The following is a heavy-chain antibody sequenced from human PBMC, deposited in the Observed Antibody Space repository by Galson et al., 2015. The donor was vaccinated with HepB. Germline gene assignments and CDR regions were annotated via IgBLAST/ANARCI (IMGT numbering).Heavy chain of an antibody. J-gene: IGHJ6*02. V-gene: IGHV1-18*01. CDR3: ARDSRLELHLNNYYSYGMDV. D-gene: IGHD1-7*01. CDR2: VSGYNGSA. CDR1: GYDFNKYG. Sequence: SVKVSCKASGYDFNKYGLSWVRQAPGQGPEWMGWVSGYNGSANYAPKFQGRVTMTTQKSTGTAFMEMRSLRSDDTAVYYCARDSRLELHLNNYYSYGMDVWGRGTAVIVS.